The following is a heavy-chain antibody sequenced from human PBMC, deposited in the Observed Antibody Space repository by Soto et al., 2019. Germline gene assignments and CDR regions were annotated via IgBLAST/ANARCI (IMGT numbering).Heavy chain of an antibody. D-gene: IGHD3-10*01. Sequence: PSETLSLTCTASGGSISTGGHYWSWIRQHPGKGLEWMGYIYYSGSTYYNPSLKSRVTMSVDTSKNQFSLKLSSVTAADTAVYYCARVITNGSGSPDFWGQGTPVKVSS. CDR2: IYYSGST. V-gene: IGHV4-31*03. CDR1: GGSISTGGHY. J-gene: IGHJ4*02. CDR3: ARVITNGSGSPDF.